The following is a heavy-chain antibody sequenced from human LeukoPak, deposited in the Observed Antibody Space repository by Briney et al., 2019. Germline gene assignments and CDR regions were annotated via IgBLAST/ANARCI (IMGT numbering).Heavy chain of an antibody. CDR1: GFSFSDYA. CDR3: ARGHYEGPYYDILAGYYGFDF. J-gene: IGHJ4*02. D-gene: IGHD3-9*01. CDR2: VWFDGGNR. V-gene: IGHV3-30*04. Sequence: SGGSLRLSCAASGFSFSDYAMHWVRQAPGKGLEWVTVVWFDGGNRYYADSVKGRFSISRDNSKNMVYLQMNSLTTEDTAVYYCARGHYEGPYYDILAGYYGFDFWGLGTLVTVSS.